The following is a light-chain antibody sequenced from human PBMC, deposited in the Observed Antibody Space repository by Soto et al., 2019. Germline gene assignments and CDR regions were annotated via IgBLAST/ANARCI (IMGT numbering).Light chain of an antibody. V-gene: IGKV4-1*01. CDR1: QSVLYRSNNDNY. CDR3: QQYYSTPPT. J-gene: IGKJ5*01. Sequence: DIVMTQSPDSLAVSLGERATINCKSSQSVLYRSNNDNYLAWYQQKPEQPPKLLLYWASTRESGVPDRFSGSGSVTAVTLTISSLQAEDVAVYYCQQYYSTPPTFGQGTRLYIK. CDR2: WAS.